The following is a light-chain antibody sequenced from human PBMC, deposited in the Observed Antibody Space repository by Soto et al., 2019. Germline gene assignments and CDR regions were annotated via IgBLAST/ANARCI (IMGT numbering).Light chain of an antibody. CDR1: QSLLSNNRNF. Sequence: DIVMTQSPDSLAVSLGEKATLNCKSSQSLLSNNRNFLAWYQHKPGQPPKALIYWATARESGVPDRFSGSESGTDFTLTISSRQAEDVAVYYSKQYYRSTLTFGGGTKVEIK. V-gene: IGKV4-1*01. CDR2: WAT. J-gene: IGKJ4*01. CDR3: KQYYRSTLT.